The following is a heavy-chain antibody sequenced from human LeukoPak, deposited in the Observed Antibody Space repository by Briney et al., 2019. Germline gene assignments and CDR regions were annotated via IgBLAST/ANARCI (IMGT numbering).Heavy chain of an antibody. CDR3: ARVPGSSGWNYYFDY. Sequence: GGSLRLSCAASGFTFSSYSMNWVRQAPGKGLEWVSYISSSSSTIYYADSVKGRFTISRDNIKNSLFLQMNSLRAEDTAVYYCARVPGSSGWNYYFDYWGQGTLVTVSS. CDR2: ISSSSSTI. CDR1: GFTFSSYS. D-gene: IGHD6-19*01. V-gene: IGHV3-48*04. J-gene: IGHJ4*02.